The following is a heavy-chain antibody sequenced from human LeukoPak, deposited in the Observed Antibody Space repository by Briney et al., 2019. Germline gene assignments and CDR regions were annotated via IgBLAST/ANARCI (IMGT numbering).Heavy chain of an antibody. CDR1: GFTFSSFA. Sequence: PGGSLRLSCAASGFTFSSFAMSWVRQAPGKGLDWVSAISGSGSSTSYADSVKGRFTISRDNSKNTLYLQMNSQRAEDTAVYYCATNQTAGGHCFDYWGQGTLVTVSS. CDR2: ISGSGSST. CDR3: ATNQTAGGHCFDY. V-gene: IGHV3-23*01. D-gene: IGHD1-14*01. J-gene: IGHJ4*02.